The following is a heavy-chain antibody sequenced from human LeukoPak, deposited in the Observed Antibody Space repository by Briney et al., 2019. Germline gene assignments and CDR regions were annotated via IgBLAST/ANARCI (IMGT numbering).Heavy chain of an antibody. CDR1: GGSISSSSYY. J-gene: IGHJ4*02. CDR2: IYYSGST. D-gene: IGHD6-6*01. CDR3: ARDYDLGSSSPFDY. V-gene: IGHV4-39*07. Sequence: SETLSLTCTVSGGSISSSSYYWGWIRQPPGKGLEWIGSIYYSGSTYYNPSLKSRVTISVDTSKNQFSLKLSSVTAADTAVYYCARDYDLGSSSPFDYWGQGTLVTVSS.